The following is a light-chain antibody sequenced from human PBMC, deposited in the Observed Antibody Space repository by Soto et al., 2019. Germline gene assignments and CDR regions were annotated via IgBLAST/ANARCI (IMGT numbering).Light chain of an antibody. V-gene: IGLV2-11*01. CDR2: DVR. CDR3: CLYAVTFYV. J-gene: IGLJ1*01. Sequence: QSALTQPRSVSGSPGQSVTISCTGTSSDVGGYNYVSWYQQHPGKAPKLMIYDVRERPSGVPDRFSGSKSGNTASLTISGLQAEDEADYYCCLYAVTFYVFGTGTKVTVL. CDR1: SSDVGGYNY.